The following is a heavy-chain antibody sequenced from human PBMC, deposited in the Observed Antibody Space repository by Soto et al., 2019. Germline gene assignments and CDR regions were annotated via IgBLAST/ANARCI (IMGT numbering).Heavy chain of an antibody. D-gene: IGHD5-12*01. CDR1: DGSINSSGYY. CDR3: ARVVDVDIVATMIFDY. V-gene: IGHV4-31*03. J-gene: IGHJ4*02. CDR2: ISYNGST. Sequence: SETLSLTCTVSDGSINSSGYYWSWIRQHPGKGLEWIGYISYNGSTYYSPSLKSRVTISVDMSKNQFSLKLSSVTAADTAVYYCARVVDVDIVATMIFDYWGQGTLVTVSS.